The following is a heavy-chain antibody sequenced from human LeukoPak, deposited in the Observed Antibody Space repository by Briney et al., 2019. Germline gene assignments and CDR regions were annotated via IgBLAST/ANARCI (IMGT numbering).Heavy chain of an antibody. D-gene: IGHD2-2*01. CDR3: ATQTTMPL. CDR1: GYTFTVDY. CDR2: INPNSGGT. Sequence: ASVKVSFKASGYTFTVDYVHWVRQAPGQGLEWMGWINPNSGGTDYAQKFQGRVTLTSDTSISTVYMELSRLRSNDTAVYYCATQTTMPLWGQGTLVPVSS. V-gene: IGHV1-2*02. J-gene: IGHJ4*02.